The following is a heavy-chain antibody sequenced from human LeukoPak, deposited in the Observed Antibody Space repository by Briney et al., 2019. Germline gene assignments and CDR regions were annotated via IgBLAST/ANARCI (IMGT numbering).Heavy chain of an antibody. CDR1: GYSISSGKY. D-gene: IGHD2-21*01. CDR2: IYESGST. Sequence: SETLSLTCSVSGYSISSGKYWAWIRPTPGKGPEWIGSIYESGSTYYTPSLKSRVTMSVDTSKNQFSLSLTSVTAADTAVYFCARGPGISGDHIYPDYWGQGIQVTVSS. CDR3: ARGPGISGDHIYPDY. J-gene: IGHJ4*02. V-gene: IGHV4-38-2*02.